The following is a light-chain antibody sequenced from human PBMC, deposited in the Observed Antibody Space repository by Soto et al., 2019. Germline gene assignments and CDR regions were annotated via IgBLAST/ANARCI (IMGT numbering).Light chain of an antibody. J-gene: IGKJ1*01. Sequence: DIQMTQSPSSVSASVGDRVTITCRASQAIDSWSAWYQQKPGEAPKLLIFTGSLLHSGVPPRFSGSGSGTDFPLTISSLQPEDFAPYYCQQTLSFPPTFGQGTKV. CDR2: TGS. CDR3: QQTLSFPPT. CDR1: QAIDSW. V-gene: IGKV1-12*01.